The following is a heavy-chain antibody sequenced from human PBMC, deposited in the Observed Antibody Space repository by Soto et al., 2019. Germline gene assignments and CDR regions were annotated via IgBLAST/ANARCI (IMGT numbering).Heavy chain of an antibody. J-gene: IGHJ4*02. CDR1: AYASTNYG. D-gene: IGHD1-26*01. CDR2: ISANNGNT. CDR3: ARDRGSYALDY. V-gene: IGHV1-18*01. Sequence: AGGNFSSNAYAYASTNYGISCVRQAPGQGLEWMGWISANNGNTNYEQKLQGRVTMTTDTSTSTAYMELRSLSSDDTAVYYCARDRGSYALDYWGQGTLVTVSS.